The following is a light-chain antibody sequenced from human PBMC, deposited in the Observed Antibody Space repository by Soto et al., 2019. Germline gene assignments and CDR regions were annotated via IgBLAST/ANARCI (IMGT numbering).Light chain of an antibody. Sequence: EVVLTQSPATLSLSPGERATLSCRASESIGKFLAWYRQIPGQAPRPLIYDASNRATGIPDRFSGGGSGTNFTLTISSLEPEDFALYYCQQRSNMPPTCGRGTRVEIK. V-gene: IGKV3-11*01. CDR1: ESIGKF. J-gene: IGKJ5*01. CDR3: QQRSNMPPT. CDR2: DAS.